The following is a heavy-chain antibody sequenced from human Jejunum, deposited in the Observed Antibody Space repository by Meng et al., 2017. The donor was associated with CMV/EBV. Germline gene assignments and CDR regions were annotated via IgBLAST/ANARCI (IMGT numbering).Heavy chain of an antibody. CDR3: ARAPYNYFDSSGDPPDY. CDR2: MYYSGRT. Sequence: ITSSGYSWGGIRQPPGKGLEWIGNMYYSGRTYCNPSLKSRVVISVDTSRNQFSLKLSSVTAADTAVYYCARAPYNYFDSSGDPPDYWGQGTLVTVSS. V-gene: IGHV4-39*07. J-gene: IGHJ4*02. D-gene: IGHD3-22*01. CDR1: ITSSGYS.